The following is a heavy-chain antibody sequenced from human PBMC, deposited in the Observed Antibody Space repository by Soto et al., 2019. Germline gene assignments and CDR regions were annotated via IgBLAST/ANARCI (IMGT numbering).Heavy chain of an antibody. CDR3: AGDLRPAMIVVATDAFDI. J-gene: IGHJ3*02. CDR1: GGTFSSYA. D-gene: IGHD3-22*01. CDR2: IIPIFGTA. Sequence: QVQLVQSGAEVKKPGSSVKVSCKASGGTFSSYAISWVRQAPGQGLEWMGGIIPIFGTANYAQKFQGRVTITADESTSTAYMELSRLRSEDTAVYYCAGDLRPAMIVVATDAFDIWGQGTMVTVAS. V-gene: IGHV1-69*01.